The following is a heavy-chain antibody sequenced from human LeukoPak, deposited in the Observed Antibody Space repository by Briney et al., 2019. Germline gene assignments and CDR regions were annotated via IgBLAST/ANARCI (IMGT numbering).Heavy chain of an antibody. J-gene: IGHJ4*02. D-gene: IGHD1-26*01. CDR3: AREGYSGTYYFDY. V-gene: IGHV3-33*01. Sequence: GGSLRLSCAASGFTFSTYGMHWVRQAPGKGLEWVAVVWYDGTNIHYVDSVKGRFTISRDNSKSTLYLQMNSLTAEDTAVYYCAREGYSGTYYFDYWGQGTLVTVSS. CDR2: VWYDGTNI. CDR1: GFTFSTYG.